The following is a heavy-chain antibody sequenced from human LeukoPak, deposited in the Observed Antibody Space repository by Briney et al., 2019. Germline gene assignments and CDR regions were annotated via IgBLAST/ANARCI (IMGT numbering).Heavy chain of an antibody. Sequence: SETLSLTCTVSGGSISSSSYYWGWIRQPPGKGLEWIGSIYYSGSTYYNPSLKSRVTISVDTSKNQFSLKLSSVTAADTAVYYCVRVGYAYGPVGNWFDPWGQGVPVTVSS. CDR1: GGSISSSSYY. CDR3: VRVGYAYGPVGNWFDP. D-gene: IGHD5-18*01. V-gene: IGHV4-39*01. CDR2: IYYSGST. J-gene: IGHJ5*02.